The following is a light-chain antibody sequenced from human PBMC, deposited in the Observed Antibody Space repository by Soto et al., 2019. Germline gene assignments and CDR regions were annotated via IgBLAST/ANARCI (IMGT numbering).Light chain of an antibody. CDR1: SSDVGGYNY. V-gene: IGLV2-14*01. Sequence: QSALTQPASVSWSPGQSITISCTGTSSDVGGYNYVSWYQQHPVKAPKLMIYDVTNRPSGVSDRFSGSKSGNTASLTTSGLQAEDEGDYYCMSYAGGNRFVFGTGTKVTVL. CDR2: DVT. CDR3: MSYAGGNRFV. J-gene: IGLJ1*01.